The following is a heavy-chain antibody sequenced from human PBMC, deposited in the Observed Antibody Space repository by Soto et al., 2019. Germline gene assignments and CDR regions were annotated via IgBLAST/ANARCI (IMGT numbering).Heavy chain of an antibody. J-gene: IGHJ4*02. CDR2: IYHSGIA. CDR3: ARDVAVPGESDRFDY. Sequence: SETLSLTCAVPGDSLTTNKWWSWVRQSPGKGLEWIGEIYHSGIANFNPSLKSRVTMSVDTSKNQFSLILSSVTAADTAIYYCARDVAVPGESDRFDYWGQGTLVTVSS. V-gene: IGHV4-4*02. D-gene: IGHD6-19*01. CDR1: GDSLTTNKW.